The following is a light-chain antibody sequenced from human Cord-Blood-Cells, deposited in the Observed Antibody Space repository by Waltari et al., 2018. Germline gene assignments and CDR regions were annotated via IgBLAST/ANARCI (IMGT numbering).Light chain of an antibody. J-gene: IGKJ3*01. CDR3: QQYNNWPRT. Sequence: EIVMTQSPATLSVSPGERATLSCRASQSVSSNSGWYQQKPGQAPKLLIYGASTRATGIPARFSGSGSWTEFTLTISSLQSEDFAVYYCQQYNNWPRTFGPGTKVDIK. V-gene: IGKV3-15*01. CDR2: GAS. CDR1: QSVSSN.